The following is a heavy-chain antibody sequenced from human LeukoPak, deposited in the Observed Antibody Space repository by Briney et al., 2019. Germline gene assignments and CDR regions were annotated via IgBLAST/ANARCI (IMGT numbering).Heavy chain of an antibody. CDR3: ARVRNTIFGVGGIGYGMDV. CDR2: ITPSGGFT. CDR1: GYTFTSHY. V-gene: IGHV1-46*01. Sequence: ASVKVSCTSSGYTFTSHYMHWVRQAPGQGLEWMGVITPSGGFTSYAQKLQDRVTLTRDTSTTTVYMQLSSLRSEDTAVYYCARVRNTIFGVGGIGYGMDVWGQGTTVTVSS. D-gene: IGHD3-3*01. J-gene: IGHJ6*02.